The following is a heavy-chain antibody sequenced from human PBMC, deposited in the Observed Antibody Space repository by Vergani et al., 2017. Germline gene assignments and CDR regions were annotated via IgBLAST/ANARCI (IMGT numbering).Heavy chain of an antibody. V-gene: IGHV3-23*01. D-gene: IGHD6-19*01. J-gene: IGHJ4*02. CDR2: ISGSGGST. Sequence: EVQLLESGGGLVQPGGSLRLSCAASGFTFSSYAMSWVRQAPGKGLEWVSAISGSGGSTYYADSVKGRFTISRDNSKKTLYLQMNSLRAEDTAVYYCAKAYSSDWYYCDYWGQGTLVTVSS. CDR1: GFTFSSYA. CDR3: AKAYSSDWYYCDY.